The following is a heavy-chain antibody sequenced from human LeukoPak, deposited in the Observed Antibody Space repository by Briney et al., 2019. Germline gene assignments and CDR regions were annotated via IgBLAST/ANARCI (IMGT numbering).Heavy chain of an antibody. V-gene: IGHV3-30*02. CDR2: IRYDGIHE. D-gene: IGHD4/OR15-4a*01. CDR1: GFTFSSYG. CDR3: AKDRQDYGAH. J-gene: IGHJ1*01. Sequence: GGSLRLSCASSGFTFSSYGFHWVRQARGKGLVWVAFIRYDGIHEFYADSVKGRFTISRDNSKDTLFLQMNNLRPEDAAVYYCAKDRQDYGAHWGQGALVTVSS.